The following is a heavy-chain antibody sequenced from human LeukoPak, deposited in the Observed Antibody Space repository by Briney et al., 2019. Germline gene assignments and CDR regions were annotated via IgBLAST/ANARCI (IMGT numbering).Heavy chain of an antibody. J-gene: IGHJ4*02. V-gene: IGHV4-39*01. CDR1: GGSISSSSYY. CDR3: ARHFWARYPETKRCSSTSCYTVFDY. CDR2: IYYSGST. Sequence: SETLSLTCTVSGGSISSSSYYWGWIRQPPGKGLEWIGSIYYSGSTYYNPSLKSRVTISVDTSKNQFSLKLSSVTAADTAVYYCARHFWARYPETKRCSSTSCYTVFDYWGQGTLVTVSS. D-gene: IGHD2-2*02.